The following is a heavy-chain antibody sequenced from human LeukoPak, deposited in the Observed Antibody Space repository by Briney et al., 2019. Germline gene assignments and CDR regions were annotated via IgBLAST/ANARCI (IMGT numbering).Heavy chain of an antibody. V-gene: IGHV3-21*01. J-gene: IGHJ6*02. Sequence: GGSLRLSCAASGFTFSSYNMNWVRQAPGKGLEWVSSISSSSYIYNADSVKGRFTISRDNSKNTLYLQMNSLRAEDTAVYYCAREEEAAADDYYYYGMDVWGQGTTVTVSS. CDR1: GFTFSSYN. CDR3: AREEEAAADDYYYYGMDV. D-gene: IGHD6-13*01. CDR2: ISSSSYI.